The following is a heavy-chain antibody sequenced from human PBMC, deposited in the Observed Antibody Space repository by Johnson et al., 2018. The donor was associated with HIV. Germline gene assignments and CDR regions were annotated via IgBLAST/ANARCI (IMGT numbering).Heavy chain of an antibody. CDR3: ARVQIAARWSGAFYF. V-gene: IGHV3-66*01. CDR1: GFTVSSNY. Sequence: VQLVESGGGLVQPGGSLRLSCAASGFTVSSNYMSWVRQAPGKGLEWVSVIYSGGSTYYADSVKGRFTISRDNSKNTLYLQMDSRRADDTAVYYCARVQIAARWSGAFYFWGQGTKVTVSS. CDR2: IYSGGST. D-gene: IGHD6-6*01. J-gene: IGHJ3*01.